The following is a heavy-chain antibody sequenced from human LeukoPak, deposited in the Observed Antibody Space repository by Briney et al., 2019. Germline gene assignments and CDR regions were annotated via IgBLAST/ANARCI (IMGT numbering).Heavy chain of an antibody. D-gene: IGHD3-22*01. V-gene: IGHV3-48*02. Sequence: GGSLRLSCATSGFTFSTYGMNWVRQAPGKGLEWVSYISHSSDAIYYPDSVKGRFTISRDNAKNSLYLQMNSLRDEDTAVYYCARASPSGYDYWGQGTLVTVSS. CDR1: GFTFSTYG. CDR3: ARASPSGYDY. J-gene: IGHJ4*02. CDR2: ISHSSDAI.